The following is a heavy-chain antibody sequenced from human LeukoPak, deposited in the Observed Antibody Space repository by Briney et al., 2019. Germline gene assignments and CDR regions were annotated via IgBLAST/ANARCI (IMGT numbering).Heavy chain of an antibody. CDR1: GFTFSSYG. J-gene: IGHJ4*02. D-gene: IGHD1-26*01. V-gene: IGHV3-30*02. CDR2: IRYDGSNK. CDR3: AKDKGSSGSLDY. Sequence: GGSLRLSCAASGFTFSSYGMHWVRQAPGKGLEWVAFIRYDGSNKYYADSVRGRFTISRDNSKNTLYLQMNSLRAEDTAVYYCAKDKGSSGSLDYWGQGTLVTVSS.